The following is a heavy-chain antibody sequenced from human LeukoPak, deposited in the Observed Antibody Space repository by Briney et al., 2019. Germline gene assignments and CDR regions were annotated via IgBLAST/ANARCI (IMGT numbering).Heavy chain of an antibody. Sequence: GGSLRLSCAASGFTFDDYGMSWVRQAPGKGLEWVSGINWNGGSTGYADSVKGRFTISRDNAKNSLYLQMNSLRAEDTAVYYCAREVSYGDYRDPFDYWGQGTLVTVSS. J-gene: IGHJ4*02. V-gene: IGHV3-20*04. CDR2: INWNGGST. CDR1: GFTFDDYG. D-gene: IGHD4-17*01. CDR3: AREVSYGDYRDPFDY.